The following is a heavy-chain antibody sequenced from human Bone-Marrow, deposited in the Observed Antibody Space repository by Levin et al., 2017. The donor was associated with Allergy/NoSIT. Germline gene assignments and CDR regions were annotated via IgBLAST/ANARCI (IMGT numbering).Heavy chain of an antibody. D-gene: IGHD2-2*02. V-gene: IGHV4-39*01. Sequence: SETLSLTCTVSGDSLSSSSSYWGWIRQPPGKGLEWIGSIFYSGATYYNPSLKSRVTISVDTSKNQISLQLNSVTATDKAVYYCARTHTAGLDWYFDLWGRGTLVTVSS. CDR1: GDSLSSSSSY. J-gene: IGHJ2*01. CDR3: ARTHTAGLDWYFDL. CDR2: IFYSGAT.